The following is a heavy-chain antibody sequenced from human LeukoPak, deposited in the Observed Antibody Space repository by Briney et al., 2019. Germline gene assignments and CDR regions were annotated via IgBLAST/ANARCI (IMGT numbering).Heavy chain of an antibody. Sequence: ASVKVSCKASGYTFTSYDINWVRQAPGQGLEWMGWINPNSGGTNYAQKFQGRVTMTRDTSISTAYMELSRLRSDDTAVYYCARDRYGSGSLDVWGKGTTVTISS. V-gene: IGHV1-2*02. J-gene: IGHJ6*04. D-gene: IGHD3-10*01. CDR2: INPNSGGT. CDR1: GYTFTSYD. CDR3: ARDRYGSGSLDV.